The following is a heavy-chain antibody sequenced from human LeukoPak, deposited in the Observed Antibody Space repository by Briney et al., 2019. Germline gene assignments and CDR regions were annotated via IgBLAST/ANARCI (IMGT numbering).Heavy chain of an antibody. D-gene: IGHD2-2*01. Sequence: ASVKVSCKASGYTFTSYVISWVRQAPGQGLEWMGWISAYNGNTNYAQKYQGRVTMTTDTSTSTAYMELRSLRSDDTAIYYCARWEYCSSSSCYDESETFDYWGQGTLVTVSS. CDR2: ISAYNGNT. V-gene: IGHV1-18*01. J-gene: IGHJ4*02. CDR3: ARWEYCSSSSCYDESETFDY. CDR1: GYTFTSYV.